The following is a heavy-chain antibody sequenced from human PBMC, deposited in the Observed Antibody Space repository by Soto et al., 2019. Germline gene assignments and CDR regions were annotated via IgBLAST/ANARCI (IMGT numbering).Heavy chain of an antibody. CDR3: ASEGPAPYYYYGMDV. CDR2: ISAYNGNT. J-gene: IGHJ6*02. V-gene: IGHV1-18*01. CDR1: GYSFTTYG. Sequence: QVQLVQSGGEVKQPGASVKVSCKTSGYSFTTYGISWVRQAPGQGLEWMGWISAYNGNTNYAQKLQGRVTMTTDTSTSTAYMELRSLRSDDTAVYYCASEGPAPYYYYGMDVWGQGSTVTVSS.